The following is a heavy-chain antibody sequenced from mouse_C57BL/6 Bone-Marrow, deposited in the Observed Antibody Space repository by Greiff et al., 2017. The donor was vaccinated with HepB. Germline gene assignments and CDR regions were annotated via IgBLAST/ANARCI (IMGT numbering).Heavy chain of an antibody. CDR3: ARDGSSLTWFAY. J-gene: IGHJ3*01. D-gene: IGHD1-1*01. CDR1: GYSFTGYY. V-gene: IGHV1-42*01. CDR2: INPSTGGT. Sequence: VQLKESGPELVKPGASVKISCKASGYSFTGYYMNWVKQSPEKSLEWIGEINPSTGGTTYNQKFKAKATLTVDKSSSTAYMQLKSLTSEDSAVYYCARDGSSLTWFAYWGQGTLVTVSA.